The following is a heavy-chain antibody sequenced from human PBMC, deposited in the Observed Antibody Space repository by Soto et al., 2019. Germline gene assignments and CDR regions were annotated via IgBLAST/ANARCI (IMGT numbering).Heavy chain of an antibody. CDR3: ARGVRGVPNWFYP. V-gene: IGHV4-31*03. J-gene: IGHJ5*02. CDR1: GGSISNSANH. D-gene: IGHD3-10*01. CDR2: IYYSGGT. Sequence: QVQLQESGPGLVRPSQTLSLSCTVSGGSISNSANHWSWIRQHPGEGLEWIGYIYYSGGTYYSPSLQGRVTMAIDASRNQSALKLSSVTAADTAVYYGARGVRGVPNWFYPLGQATLVPVSS.